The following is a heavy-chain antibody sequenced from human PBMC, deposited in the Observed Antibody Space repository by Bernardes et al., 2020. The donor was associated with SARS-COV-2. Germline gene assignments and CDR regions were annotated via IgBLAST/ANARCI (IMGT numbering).Heavy chain of an antibody. J-gene: IGHJ6*03. CDR2: INQSGSI. CDR3: ARSAVVVVPAPILGLGPFFYSYYMDV. D-gene: IGHD2-2*01. Sequence: LSLTCAVYGGSFSDYHWTWIRQPPGKGLEWIGEINQSGSIKNNPSLKSRVTISVDTSKNQFSLKLISLTAADTALYYCARSAVVVVPAPILGLGPFFYSYYMDVWGKGTTVTVSS. CDR1: GGSFSDYH. V-gene: IGHV4-34*01.